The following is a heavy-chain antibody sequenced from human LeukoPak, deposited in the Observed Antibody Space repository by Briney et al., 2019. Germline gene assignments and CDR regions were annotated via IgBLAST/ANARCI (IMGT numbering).Heavy chain of an antibody. V-gene: IGHV1-46*01. D-gene: IGHD2-2*01. CDR1: GYTFTSYY. Sequence: ASVKVSCKASGYTFTSYYMHWVRQAPGQGLEWMGIINPSGGSTSYAQKFQGRVTMTRDTSTSTVYMELSSLRSEDTAVYYCARAHERYCSSTSCRLSDPWGQGTLVTVSS. J-gene: IGHJ5*02. CDR3: ARAHERYCSSTSCRLSDP. CDR2: INPSGGST.